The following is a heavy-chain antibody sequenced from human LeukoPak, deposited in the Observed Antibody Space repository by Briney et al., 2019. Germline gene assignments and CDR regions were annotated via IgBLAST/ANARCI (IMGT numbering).Heavy chain of an antibody. CDR3: ARARPVVPAALDY. D-gene: IGHD2-2*01. CDR1: GYTFTGYY. J-gene: IGHJ4*01. CDR2: INPNSGGT. V-gene: IGHV1-2*02. Sequence: GASVKVSCKASGYTFTGYYMHWVRQAPGQGLEWMGWINPNSGGTNYAQKFQGRVTMTRDTSISAAYMELSRLRSDDTAVYYCARARPVVPAALDYWGQEPWSPSPQ.